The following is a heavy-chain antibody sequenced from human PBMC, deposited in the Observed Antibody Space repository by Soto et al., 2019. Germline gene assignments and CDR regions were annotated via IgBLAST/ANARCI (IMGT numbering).Heavy chain of an antibody. V-gene: IGHV4-31*03. D-gene: IGHD6-6*01. Sequence: SETLSLTCTVSGGSISSGGYYWSWIRQHPGKGLEWIGYIYYSGSTYYNPSLKSRVTISVDTSKNQFSLKLSSVTAADTAVYYCARTIAARPPHYYYYMDVWGKGTTVTVSS. CDR2: IYYSGST. CDR3: ARTIAARPPHYYYYMDV. J-gene: IGHJ6*03. CDR1: GGSISSGGYY.